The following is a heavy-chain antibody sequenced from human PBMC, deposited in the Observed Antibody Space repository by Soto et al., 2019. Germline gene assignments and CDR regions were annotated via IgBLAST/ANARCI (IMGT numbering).Heavy chain of an antibody. CDR3: ARISSYSGMTF. CDR2: ISWNSGSI. CDR1: GFTFDDYA. Sequence: GGSLRLSCAASGFTFDDYAMHWVRQAPGKGLEWVSGISWNSGSIGYADSVKGRFTISRDNAKNSLYLQMNSLRAEDTALYYCARISSYSGMTFWAKGPRSPSPQ. V-gene: IGHV3-9*01. D-gene: IGHD3-3*01. J-gene: IGHJ6*04.